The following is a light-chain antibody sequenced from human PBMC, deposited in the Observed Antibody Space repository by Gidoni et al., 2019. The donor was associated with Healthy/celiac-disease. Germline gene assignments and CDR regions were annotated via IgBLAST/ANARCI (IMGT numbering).Light chain of an antibody. Sequence: DIQMNKSPSSLSASVGDRVTITCRASQSISSYLNWYQQKPGKDTKLLIYAASSLQSGVTSMLSGSGYCTDLTLTISSMQPADFATYYCQQSYCTPPYTFGQGTKLEIK. J-gene: IGKJ2*01. V-gene: IGKV1-39*01. CDR2: AAS. CDR1: QSISSY. CDR3: QQSYCTPPYT.